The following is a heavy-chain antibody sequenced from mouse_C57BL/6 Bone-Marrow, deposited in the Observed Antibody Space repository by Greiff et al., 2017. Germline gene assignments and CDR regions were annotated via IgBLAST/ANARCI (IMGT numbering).Heavy chain of an antibody. CDR1: GYSFTGYF. Sequence: EVKLQESGPELVKPGDSVKISCKASGYSFTGYFMNWVMQSHGKSLEWIGRINPYNGDTFYNQKFKGKATLTVDKSSSTAHMELRSLTSEDSAVYYCARWSTTRGFDYWGQGTTLTVSS. CDR3: ARWSTTRGFDY. J-gene: IGHJ2*01. CDR2: INPYNGDT. V-gene: IGHV1-20*01. D-gene: IGHD2-1*01.